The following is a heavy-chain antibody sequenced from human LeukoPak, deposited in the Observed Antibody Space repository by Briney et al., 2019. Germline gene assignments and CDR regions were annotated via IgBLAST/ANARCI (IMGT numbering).Heavy chain of an antibody. V-gene: IGHV3-23*01. CDR1: GFTFSTYA. CDR2: ISDSGGAI. D-gene: IGHD1-26*01. J-gene: IGHJ4*02. Sequence: SGGSLRLSCAASGFTFSTYALNWVRQAPGKGLEWVSAISDSGGAIFYADSVKGRFTMSRDNSKNSLFLQMNSLRVEDTAVYYCAKELLVGTTYARPFDYWGQGTLVTVSS. CDR3: AKELLVGTTYARPFDY.